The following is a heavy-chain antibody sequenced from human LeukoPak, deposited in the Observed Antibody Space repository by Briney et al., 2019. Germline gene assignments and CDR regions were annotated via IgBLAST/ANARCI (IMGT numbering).Heavy chain of an antibody. J-gene: IGHJ3*02. V-gene: IGHV3-21*01. Sequence: GGSLRLSCAASGFTFSSYAMNWVRQAPGKGLEWVSSISSGSSYIYYADSVKGRFTISRDNAKNSLHLQMNSLRADDTAVYYCARGPNCGGDCYSSDAFDIWGQGTMVTVS. CDR2: ISSGSSYI. CDR1: GFTFSSYA. D-gene: IGHD2-21*02. CDR3: ARGPNCGGDCYSSDAFDI.